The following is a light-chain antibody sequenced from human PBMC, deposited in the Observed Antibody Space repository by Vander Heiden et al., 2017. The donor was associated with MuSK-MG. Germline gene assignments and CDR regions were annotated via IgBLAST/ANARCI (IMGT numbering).Light chain of an antibody. Sequence: QSVLTQPPSASGTPGQRVTISCSGSSSNIGSNTVNWYQQVPGTAPKLLMYRNNQRPSGVPDRFSGSKSGTSASLAISGLQSEDEADYYCAAWDDGLFGVVFGGGTRLTVL. CDR2: RNN. CDR1: SSNIGSNT. V-gene: IGLV1-44*01. J-gene: IGLJ2*01. CDR3: AAWDDGLFGVV.